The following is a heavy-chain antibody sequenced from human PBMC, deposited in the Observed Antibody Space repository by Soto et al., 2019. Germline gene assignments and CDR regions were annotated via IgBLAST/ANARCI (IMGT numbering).Heavy chain of an antibody. Sequence: PGGSRLSFAASGFTFSSYGMHWVRQAPGKGLEWVAVISYDGSNKYYADSVKGRFTISRDNSKNTLYLQMNSLRAEDTAVYYCAKVYGSGSYYTTYYYYYGMDVWGQGTTVTVSS. CDR1: GFTFSSYG. D-gene: IGHD3-10*01. CDR2: ISYDGSNK. J-gene: IGHJ6*02. CDR3: AKVYGSGSYYTTYYYYYGMDV. V-gene: IGHV3-30*18.